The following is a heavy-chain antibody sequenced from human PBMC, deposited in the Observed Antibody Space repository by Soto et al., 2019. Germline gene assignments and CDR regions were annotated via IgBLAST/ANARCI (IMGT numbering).Heavy chain of an antibody. Sequence: SETLSLTCTVSGDSIISSNYYWAWIRQSPGKGLEWIGNMYYSGSTYYNLSLKSRVTMSVDTSKNQFSLKISSVTAADASVYYCARIVVIPAAPDYYNYYGVDVWGQGTKVTVSS. V-gene: IGHV4-39*01. CDR1: GDSIISSNYY. D-gene: IGHD2-2*01. CDR2: MYYSGST. J-gene: IGHJ6*02. CDR3: ARIVVIPAAPDYYNYYGVDV.